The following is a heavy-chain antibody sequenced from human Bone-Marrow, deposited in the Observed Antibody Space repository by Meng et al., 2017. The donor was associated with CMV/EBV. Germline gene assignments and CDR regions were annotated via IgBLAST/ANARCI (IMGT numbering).Heavy chain of an antibody. CDR2: ISAYNGNT. V-gene: IGHV1-18*01. J-gene: IGHJ5*02. D-gene: IGHD3-3*01. Sequence: ASVKVSCKASGYTFTSYGISWVRQAPGQGLEWMGWISAYNGNTNYAQKRQGRVTMTTDTSTSTAYMELRSLRSDDTAVYYCARDGGSNFWSGYSFWFDPWGQGTLVTVSS. CDR1: GYTFTSYG. CDR3: ARDGGSNFWSGYSFWFDP.